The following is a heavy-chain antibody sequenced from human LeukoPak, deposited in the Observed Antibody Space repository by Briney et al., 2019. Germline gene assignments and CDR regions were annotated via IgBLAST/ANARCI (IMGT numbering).Heavy chain of an antibody. J-gene: IGHJ5*02. CDR2: ISSSSSTI. D-gene: IGHD3-9*01. Sequence: PGGSLRLSCAASGFTFSSYSTNWVRQAPGKGLEWVSYISSSSSTIYYADSVKGRFTISRDNAKNSLYLQMNSLRAEDTAVYYCARALRYFDWLSTSPEYNWFDPWGQGTLVTVSS. CDR3: ARALRYFDWLSTSPEYNWFDP. V-gene: IGHV3-48*01. CDR1: GFTFSSYS.